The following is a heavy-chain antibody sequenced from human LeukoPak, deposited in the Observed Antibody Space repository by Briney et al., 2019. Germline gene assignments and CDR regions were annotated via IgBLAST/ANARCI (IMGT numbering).Heavy chain of an antibody. CDR1: GFTFSSYW. D-gene: IGHD3-22*01. Sequence: PGGSLRLSCAASGFTFSSYWMHWVRQAPGKGLVWVSRINSDGSSTSYADSVKGRFTISRDNAKNTLYLQMNSLRAEDTAVYYCARDLGGSHYDSSGKSFDAFDIWGQGTMVTVSS. V-gene: IGHV3-74*01. J-gene: IGHJ3*02. CDR2: INSDGSST. CDR3: ARDLGGSHYDSSGKSFDAFDI.